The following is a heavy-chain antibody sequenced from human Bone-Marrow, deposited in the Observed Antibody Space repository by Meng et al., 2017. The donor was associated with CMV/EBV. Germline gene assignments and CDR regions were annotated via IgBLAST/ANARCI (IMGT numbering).Heavy chain of an antibody. D-gene: IGHD2-2*02. CDR1: GFTFSVHY. Sequence: GESLKISCAASGFTFSVHYMDWVRQAPGKGLEWVGRTRNKANSYTTEYAASVKGRFIVSRDESKNSLYLQMNSLKTEDTAVYYCARSCSRSSCYTGDYWGQGTLVTVSS. CDR2: TRNKANSYTT. J-gene: IGHJ4*02. CDR3: ARSCSRSSCYTGDY. V-gene: IGHV3-72*01.